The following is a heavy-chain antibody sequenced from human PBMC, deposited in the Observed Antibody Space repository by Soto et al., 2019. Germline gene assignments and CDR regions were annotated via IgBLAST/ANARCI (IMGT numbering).Heavy chain of an antibody. CDR3: ASGHGMGV. Sequence: PGGSLRLSCAASGVSFSTYWMNWVRQAPGKGLEWVANIKEDGSEKYYVDSVKGRFTISRDDVKNSLYLEMNSLRAEDTAVYYCASGHGMGVWGQGTTVTVS. J-gene: IGHJ6*02. CDR2: IKEDGSEK. V-gene: IGHV3-7*01. CDR1: GVSFSTYW.